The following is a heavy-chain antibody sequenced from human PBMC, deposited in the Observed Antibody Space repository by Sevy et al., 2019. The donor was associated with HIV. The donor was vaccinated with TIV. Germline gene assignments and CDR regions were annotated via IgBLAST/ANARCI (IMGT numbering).Heavy chain of an antibody. CDR3: AVTRKLGGGRYYFDY. V-gene: IGHV5-51*01. D-gene: IGHD3-16*01. Sequence: GESLKISCKGSGYSFTSYWIGWVRQMPGQGLEWMGISYAGDSDTRYSPSFQGQVTISADKSISIAYLQWSSLKASDTAMYYCAVTRKLGGGRYYFDYWGQGTLVTVSS. CDR1: GYSFTSYW. J-gene: IGHJ4*02. CDR2: SYAGDSDT.